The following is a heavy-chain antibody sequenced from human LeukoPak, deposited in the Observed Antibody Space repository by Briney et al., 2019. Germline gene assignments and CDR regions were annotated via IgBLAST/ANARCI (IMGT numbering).Heavy chain of an antibody. V-gene: IGHV4-39*01. D-gene: IGHD1-1*01. Sequence: PSETLSLTCTVSGGSISSNSYYWGWIRQPPGKRLKWIGSIYYSGSTYYNPSLKSRVTISVDTSKNQFSLKLTSVTAADTAVYYCARPVPSRLGWFDPWGQGTLVTVSS. CDR1: GGSISSNSYY. CDR2: IYYSGST. CDR3: ARPVPSRLGWFDP. J-gene: IGHJ5*02.